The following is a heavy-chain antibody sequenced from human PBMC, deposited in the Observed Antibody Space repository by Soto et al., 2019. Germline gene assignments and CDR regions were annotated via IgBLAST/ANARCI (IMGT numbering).Heavy chain of an antibody. V-gene: IGHV4-39*07. Sequence: PSETLSLTCTVSGGSISSSYYCWGWVRQPPGKGLEWIGSIYYSGSTYYNPSLKSRVTISVDTSKNQFSLKLSSVTAADTAVYYCARVMVGALDYWGQGTLVTVSS. CDR3: ARVMVGALDY. CDR1: GGSISSSYYC. CDR2: IYYSGST. D-gene: IGHD1-26*01. J-gene: IGHJ4*02.